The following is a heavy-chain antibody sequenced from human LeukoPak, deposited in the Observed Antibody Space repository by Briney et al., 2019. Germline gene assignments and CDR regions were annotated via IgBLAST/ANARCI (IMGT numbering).Heavy chain of an antibody. V-gene: IGHV4-59*01. CDR2: IYYSGST. CDR1: GGSISSYY. J-gene: IGHJ4*02. D-gene: IGHD3-16*02. Sequence: SETLSLTCTVSGGSISSYYWSWIRQPPGKGLEWIAYIYYSGSTNYNPSLKSRVTISVDTSKNQFSLKLSSVTAADTAVYYCARYVWGSYPTFEDYWGQGTLVTVTS. CDR3: ARYVWGSYPTFEDY.